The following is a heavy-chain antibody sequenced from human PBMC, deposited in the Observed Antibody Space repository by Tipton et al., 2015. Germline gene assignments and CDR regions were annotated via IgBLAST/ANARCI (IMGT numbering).Heavy chain of an antibody. D-gene: IGHD2-21*01. CDR3: AKSLVSGDHQANPYYGMDV. J-gene: IGHJ6*02. V-gene: IGHV3-48*02. CDR2: ISSSSSTI. CDR1: GFTFSSYA. Sequence: GSLRLSCVASGFTFSSYAMSWARQAPGKGLEWVSYISSSSSTIYYADSVKGRFTISRDNAKNSLFLQMNGLKDEDTGVYYCAKSLVSGDHQANPYYGMDVWGQGTTVTVSS.